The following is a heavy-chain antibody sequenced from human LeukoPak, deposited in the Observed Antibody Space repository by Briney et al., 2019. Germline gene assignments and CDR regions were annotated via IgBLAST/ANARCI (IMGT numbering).Heavy chain of an antibody. D-gene: IGHD3-10*01. CDR2: IKGDESKK. V-gene: IGHV3-7*01. CDR3: ARDSNPRGGYDAFDF. CDR1: GFTFSGYW. Sequence: HTGGSLRLSCAASGFTFSGYWMTWARQAPGKGLEWVANIKGDESKKYYVDSVKGRFTISRDNAKNSLYLQMNSLRAEDTAVYYCARDSNPRGGYDAFDFWDQGTLVTVSS. J-gene: IGHJ3*01.